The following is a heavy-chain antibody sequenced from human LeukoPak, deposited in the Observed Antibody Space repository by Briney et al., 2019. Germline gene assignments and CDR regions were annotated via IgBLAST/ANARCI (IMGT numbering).Heavy chain of an antibody. CDR1: GFTFSNFW. D-gene: IGHD2-2*01. V-gene: IGHV3-23*01. Sequence: GGSLRLSCTASGFTFSNFWMGWVRQAPGKGLEWVSAISGSGGSTYYADSVKGRFTISRDNSKNTLYLQMNSLRAEDTAVYYCAKGEVPAGRGYYFDYWGQGTLVTVSS. CDR2: ISGSGGST. CDR3: AKGEVPAGRGYYFDY. J-gene: IGHJ4*02.